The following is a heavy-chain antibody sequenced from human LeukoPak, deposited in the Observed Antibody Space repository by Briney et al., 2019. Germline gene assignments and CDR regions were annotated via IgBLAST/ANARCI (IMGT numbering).Heavy chain of an antibody. D-gene: IGHD3-22*01. V-gene: IGHV4-59*01. Sequence: PSETLSLTCTVSGGSISSYYWSWIRQPPGKGLEWIGYIYYSGSTNYNPSLKSRVTISVDTSKNQFSLKLSSVTAADTAVYYCARVPYYYDSSGYYHGAFDIWGQGTMVTVSS. CDR1: GGSISSYY. CDR2: IYYSGST. CDR3: ARVPYYYDSSGYYHGAFDI. J-gene: IGHJ3*02.